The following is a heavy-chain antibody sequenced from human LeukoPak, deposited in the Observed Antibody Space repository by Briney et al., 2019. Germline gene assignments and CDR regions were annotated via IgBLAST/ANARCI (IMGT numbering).Heavy chain of an antibody. Sequence: PSETLSLTCTVSGGSISSSSYYWGWIRQPPGKGLEWIGSISYSGSTYYNPSLKSRVTISVDTSKNQFSLKLSSMTAADTAVYYCARGRGLAASGYWGQGTLVTVSS. V-gene: IGHV4-39*01. CDR3: ARGRGLAASGY. CDR2: ISYSGST. J-gene: IGHJ4*02. D-gene: IGHD6-6*01. CDR1: GGSISSSSYY.